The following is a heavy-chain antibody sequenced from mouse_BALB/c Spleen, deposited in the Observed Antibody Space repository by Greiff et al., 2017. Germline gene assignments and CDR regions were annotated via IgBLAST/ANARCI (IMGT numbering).Heavy chain of an antibody. D-gene: IGHD2-4*01. CDR2: ISSGGSYT. Sequence: EVQPVESGGGLVKPGGSLKLSCAASGFTFSSYTMSWVRQTPEKRLEWVATISSGGSYTYYPDSVKGRFTISRDNAKNTLYLQMSSLKSEDTAMYYCTRDGKNFYDYDWFAYWGQGTLVTVSA. CDR3: TRDGKNFYDYDWFAY. V-gene: IGHV5-6-4*01. CDR1: GFTFSSYT. J-gene: IGHJ3*01.